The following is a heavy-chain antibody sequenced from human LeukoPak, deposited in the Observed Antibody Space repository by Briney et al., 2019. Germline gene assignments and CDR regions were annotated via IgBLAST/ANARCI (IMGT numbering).Heavy chain of an antibody. D-gene: IGHD6-19*01. Sequence: GGSLRPSCAASGFTFSSYWMSWVRQAPGKGLEWVANIKQDGSEKYYVDSVKGRFTISRDNAKNSLYLQMNSLRAEDTAVYYCARVQIGYSSGWYYYWGQGTLVTVSS. V-gene: IGHV3-7*01. CDR1: GFTFSSYW. J-gene: IGHJ4*02. CDR2: IKQDGSEK. CDR3: ARVQIGYSSGWYYY.